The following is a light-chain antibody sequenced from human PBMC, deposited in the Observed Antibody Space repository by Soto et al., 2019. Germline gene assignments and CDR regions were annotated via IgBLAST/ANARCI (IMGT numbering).Light chain of an antibody. CDR1: SSDVGGYNY. CDR2: DVS. J-gene: IGLJ1*01. Sequence: QSALTQPASVSGSPGQTITISCTGTSSDVGGYNYVSWYQQHPGKATKLMIYDVSNRPSGVSNRYSGSKSANTAALTSSGLQAEDEADYYCSSYTSSSLYVFGTGTKLTVL. CDR3: SSYTSSSLYV. V-gene: IGLV2-14*01.